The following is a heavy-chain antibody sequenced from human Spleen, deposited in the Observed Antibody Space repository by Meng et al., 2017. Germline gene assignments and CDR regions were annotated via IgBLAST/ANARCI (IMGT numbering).Heavy chain of an antibody. J-gene: IGHJ4*02. V-gene: IGHV3-11*01. CDR2: ISSSGSTI. CDR1: GFTFSDYY. D-gene: IGHD6-13*01. CDR3: AREGRIAAAGYFDY. Sequence: GESLKISCAASGFTFSDYYMSWIRQAPGKGLEWVSYISSSGSTIYYADSVKGRFTISRDNAKNSLYLQMNSLRAEDTAVYYCAREGRIAAAGYFDYWGQGTLVTVSS.